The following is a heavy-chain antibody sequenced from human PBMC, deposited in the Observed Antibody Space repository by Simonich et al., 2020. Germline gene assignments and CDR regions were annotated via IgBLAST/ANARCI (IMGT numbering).Heavy chain of an antibody. CDR1: GYTLTELS. Sequence: QVQLVQSGAEVKKPGASVKVSCKVSGYTLTELSMHWVRQAPGKGLEWVGGFEPEEGETIYAQNFHGRVTMTEDTSTDTAYMELSSLRSEDTAVYYCATNSPSSWGYHNFDYWGQGTLGTVSS. CDR3: ATNSPSSWGYHNFDY. CDR2: FEPEEGET. D-gene: IGHD7-27*01. V-gene: IGHV1-24*01. J-gene: IGHJ4*02.